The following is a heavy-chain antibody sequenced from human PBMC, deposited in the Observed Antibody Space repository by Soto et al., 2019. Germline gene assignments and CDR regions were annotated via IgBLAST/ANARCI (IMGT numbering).Heavy chain of an antibody. CDR3: ARGGAAPIQEYYYYYGMDV. CDR1: GFTFISYW. Sequence: GGSLRLSCAASGFTFISYWMSWVRQAPGKGLEWVANIKQDGSEKYYVDSVKGRFTISRDNAKNSLYLQMNSLRAEDTAVYYCARGGAAPIQEYYYYYGMDVWGQGTTVTVSS. J-gene: IGHJ6*02. D-gene: IGHD6-6*01. V-gene: IGHV3-7*03. CDR2: IKQDGSEK.